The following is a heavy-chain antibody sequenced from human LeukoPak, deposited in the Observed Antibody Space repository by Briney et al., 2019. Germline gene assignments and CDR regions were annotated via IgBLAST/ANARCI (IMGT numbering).Heavy chain of an antibody. CDR2: IFHTGST. V-gene: IGHV4-38-2*02. D-gene: IGHD6-19*01. J-gene: IGHJ4*02. Sequence: PSETLSLTCTVSGDSISSGNYWGWIRQPPGKGLEWIGSIFHTGSTYFHLSLKSRVTISVDKSKNQFSLKLSSVTAADTAVYYCARVLRSRQWLVWFDYWGQGTLVTVSS. CDR1: GDSISSGNY. CDR3: ARVLRSRQWLVWFDY.